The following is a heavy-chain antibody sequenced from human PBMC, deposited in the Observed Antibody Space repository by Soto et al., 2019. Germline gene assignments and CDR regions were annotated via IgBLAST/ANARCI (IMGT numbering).Heavy chain of an antibody. V-gene: IGHV3-43*01. CDR2: ISWDGYGT. CDR1: GFTFDDYT. Sequence: GGSLRLSCAASGFTFDDYTMHWVRQAPGKGLEWVSLISWDGYGTYYADSVRGRFTISRDSSKNSLYLQMNSLRTEDTALYYCAKDPSNYEYYFDYWGQGTLVTVS. D-gene: IGHD4-4*01. J-gene: IGHJ4*02. CDR3: AKDPSNYEYYFDY.